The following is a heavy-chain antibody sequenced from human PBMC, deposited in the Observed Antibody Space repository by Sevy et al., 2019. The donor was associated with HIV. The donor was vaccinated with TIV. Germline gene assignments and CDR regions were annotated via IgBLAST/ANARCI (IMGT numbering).Heavy chain of an antibody. CDR1: GYTFTSYA. CDR3: ARDVRRGYCSSTSCAHYYYYGMDV. V-gene: IGHV7-4-1*02. D-gene: IGHD2-2*01. J-gene: IGHJ6*02. Sequence: ASVKVSCKASGYTFTSYAMNWVRQAPGQGLEWMGWINTNTGNPTYAQGFTGRFVFSLDTSVSTAYLQISSLKAEDTAVYYCARDVRRGYCSSTSCAHYYYYGMDVWGQGTTVTVSS. CDR2: INTNTGNP.